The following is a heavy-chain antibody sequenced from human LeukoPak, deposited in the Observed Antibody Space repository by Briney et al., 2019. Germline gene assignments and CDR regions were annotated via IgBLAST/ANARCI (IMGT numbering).Heavy chain of an antibody. D-gene: IGHD2-8*01. V-gene: IGHV3-15*01. CDR1: RFTFSNAW. Sequence: PGGSLRLSCAASRFTFSNAWMSWVRQAPGKGLEWVGRIKSKTDGGTTDYAAPVKGRFTISRDDSKNTLYLQMNSLKTEDTAVYYCTTGYCSNGVCYSVNYWGQGTLVTVSS. CDR2: IKSKTDGGTT. J-gene: IGHJ4*02. CDR3: TTGYCSNGVCYSVNY.